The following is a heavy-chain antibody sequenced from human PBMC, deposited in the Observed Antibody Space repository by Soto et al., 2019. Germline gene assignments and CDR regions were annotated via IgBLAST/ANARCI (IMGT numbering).Heavy chain of an antibody. J-gene: IGHJ5*02. CDR2: SIPIFGTA. Sequence: QVQLVQSGAEVKKPGSSVKVSCKASGGTFSSYAISWVRQAPGQGLEWMGGSIPIFGTANYAQKFQGRVTITADESTSTAYMELRSLRSEVTAMYYCARANVVVTAMGWFDPWGQGTLVTVSS. CDR1: GGTFSSYA. D-gene: IGHD2-21*02. V-gene: IGHV1-69*01. CDR3: ARANVVVTAMGWFDP.